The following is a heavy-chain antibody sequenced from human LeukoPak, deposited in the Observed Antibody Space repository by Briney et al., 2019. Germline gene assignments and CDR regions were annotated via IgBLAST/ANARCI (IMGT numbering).Heavy chain of an antibody. CDR2: ISSSGSTI. J-gene: IGHJ6*02. CDR1: GFTFDDYA. V-gene: IGHV3-48*03. Sequence: GGSLRLSCAASGFTFDDYAMHWVRQAPGKGLEWVSYISSSGSTIYYADSVKGRFTISRDNAKNSLYLQMNSLRAEDTAVYYCARAAPGILIYGMDVWGQGTTVTVSS. CDR3: ARAAPGILIYGMDV. D-gene: IGHD6-13*01.